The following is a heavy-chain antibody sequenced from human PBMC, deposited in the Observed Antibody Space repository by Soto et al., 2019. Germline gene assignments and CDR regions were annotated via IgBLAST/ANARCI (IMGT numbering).Heavy chain of an antibody. Sequence: SVKVSCKASGGTFSSCAISWVRQAPGQGLEWMGGIIPIFGTANYAQKFQGRVTITADESTSTAYMELSSLRSEDTAVYYCVASCYSPYYYYGMDVWGQGTTVTV. V-gene: IGHV1-69*13. J-gene: IGHJ6*02. D-gene: IGHD2-2*01. CDR3: VASCYSPYYYYGMDV. CDR1: GGTFSSCA. CDR2: IIPIFGTA.